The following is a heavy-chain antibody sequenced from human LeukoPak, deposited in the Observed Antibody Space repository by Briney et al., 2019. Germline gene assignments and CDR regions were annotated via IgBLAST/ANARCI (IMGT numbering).Heavy chain of an antibody. CDR2: ISSSSRTYI. J-gene: IGHJ6*03. CDR1: GFTFSNYG. V-gene: IGHV3-21*01. Sequence: PGGSLRLSCEASGFTFSNYGMNWVRQAPGKGLEWVSSISSSSRTYIYYADSVKGRFIISRDNAKNSLYLQMNSLRAEDTAFYYCARTFSPAMVRGGMDVWGKGTTVTVSS. CDR3: ARTFSPAMVRGGMDV. D-gene: IGHD3-10*01.